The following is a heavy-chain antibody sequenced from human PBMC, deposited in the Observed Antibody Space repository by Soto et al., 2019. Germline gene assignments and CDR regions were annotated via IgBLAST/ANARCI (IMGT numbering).Heavy chain of an antibody. V-gene: IGHV4-39*01. Sequence: QLQLQESGPGLVKPSETLSLTCTVSGGSISSSSYYWGWIRQPPGKGLEWIGSIYYSGSTYYNPSLKSRVTISVDTSKNPFSLKLSSVTAADTAVYYCASTNGYSSSWYFDYWGQGTLVTVSS. CDR1: GGSISSSSYY. J-gene: IGHJ4*02. CDR2: IYYSGST. CDR3: ASTNGYSSSWYFDY. D-gene: IGHD6-13*01.